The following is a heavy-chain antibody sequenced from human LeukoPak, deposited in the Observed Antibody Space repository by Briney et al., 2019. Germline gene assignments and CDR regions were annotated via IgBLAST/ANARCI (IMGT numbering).Heavy chain of an antibody. V-gene: IGHV1-69*13. CDR1: GGTFISYA. J-gene: IGHJ3*02. D-gene: IGHD3-22*01. CDR3: ARDRPNVDSTGYFSRHDAFDI. CDR2: IIPIFGTA. Sequence: SVKVSCKASGGTFISYAISWVRQAPGQGLEWMGGIIPIFGTANYAQKFQGRVTITADESTSTAYMELSSVTAADTAMYYCARDRPNVDSTGYFSRHDAFDIWGQGTMVTVSS.